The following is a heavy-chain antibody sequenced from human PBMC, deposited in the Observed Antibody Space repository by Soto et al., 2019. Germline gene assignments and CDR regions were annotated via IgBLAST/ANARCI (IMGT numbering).Heavy chain of an antibody. V-gene: IGHV1-18*01. CDR3: AIDSCYYDSSGLDY. J-gene: IGHJ4*02. Sequence: QVQLVQSGAEVKKPGASVKVSCKASGYTFTSYGISWVRQAPGQGLEWMGWISAYNGNTNYAQKLQGRVTMTTDTYTSTECMELWRLRSDDTAVYYCAIDSCYYDSSGLDYWGQGTLVTDSS. CDR1: GYTFTSYG. D-gene: IGHD3-22*01. CDR2: ISAYNGNT.